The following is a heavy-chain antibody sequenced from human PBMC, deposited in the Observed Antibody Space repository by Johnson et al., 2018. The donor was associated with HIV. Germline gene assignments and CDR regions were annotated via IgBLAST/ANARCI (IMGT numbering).Heavy chain of an antibody. CDR2: ISYSGSDT. CDR3: ARDKGGIVGYDAFDI. CDR1: GITVSTNY. V-gene: IGHV3-30*03. D-gene: IGHD1-26*01. J-gene: IGHJ3*02. Sequence: QVQLVESGGDLAQPGGSLRLSCAASGITVSTNYMSWVRQAPGRGLEWVAFISYSGSDTYYVDSVKGRFTVSRDNSENTLFLQMNSLRAEDTAVYYCARDKGGIVGYDAFDIWGQGTMVTVSS.